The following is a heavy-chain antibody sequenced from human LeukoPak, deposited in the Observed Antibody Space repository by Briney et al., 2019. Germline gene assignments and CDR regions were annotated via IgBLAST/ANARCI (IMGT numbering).Heavy chain of an antibody. CDR3: ARVSGGSGYDYVGGIDY. CDR2: IYYSGST. V-gene: IGHV4-59*01. J-gene: IGHJ4*02. D-gene: IGHD5-12*01. Sequence: SETLSLTCTVSGGSISSYYWSWIRQPPGKGLEWIGYIYYSGSTNYNPSLKSRVTISVDTSKNQFSLKLSSVTAADTAVYYCARVSGGSGYDYVGGIDYWGQGTLVTVSS. CDR1: GGSISSYY.